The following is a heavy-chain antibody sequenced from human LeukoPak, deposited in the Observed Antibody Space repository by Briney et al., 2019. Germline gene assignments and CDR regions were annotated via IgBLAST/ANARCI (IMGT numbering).Heavy chain of an antibody. V-gene: IGHV1-2*02. D-gene: IGHD3-3*01. CDR3: ARSGKAADFWSGYCVDY. CDR1: GYTFTGYY. J-gene: IGHJ4*02. CDR2: INPNSGGT. Sequence: ASVKVSCKASGYTFTGYYMHWVRQVPGQGLEWMGWINPNSGGTNYAQKFQGRVTMTRDTSISTAYMELSRLRSDDTAVYYCARSGKAADFWSGYCVDYWGQGTLVTVSS.